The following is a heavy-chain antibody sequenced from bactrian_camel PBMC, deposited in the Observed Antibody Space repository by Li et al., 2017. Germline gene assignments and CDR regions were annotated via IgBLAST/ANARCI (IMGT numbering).Heavy chain of an antibody. Sequence: DVQLVESGGGVVQPGGSLRLSCAASGFAFNNYYMYWFRQAPGKGLEWVSYIEIDGRTTSYADSVWGRFTISRDNAKTTVYLQMNSLKPEDSALYYCVRDYGNYDWTLGSWGQGTQVTVS. V-gene: IGHV3S36*01. CDR1: GFAFNNYY. CDR3: VRDYGNYDWTLGS. CDR2: IEIDGRTT. D-gene: IGHD4*01. J-gene: IGHJ4*01.